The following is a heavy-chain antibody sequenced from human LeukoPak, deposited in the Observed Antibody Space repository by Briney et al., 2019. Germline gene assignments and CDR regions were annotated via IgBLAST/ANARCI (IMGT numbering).Heavy chain of an antibody. Sequence: SETLSLTCTVSGGSISSSSYYWGWIRQPPGKGLEWIGSIYYSGSTNYNPSLKSRVTISVDTSKNQFSLKLSSVTAAGTAVYYCASLVPAAIRGGGYFDYWGQGTLVTVSS. CDR1: GGSISSSSYY. D-gene: IGHD2-2*01. V-gene: IGHV4-39*07. CDR2: IYYSGST. J-gene: IGHJ4*02. CDR3: ASLVPAAIRGGGYFDY.